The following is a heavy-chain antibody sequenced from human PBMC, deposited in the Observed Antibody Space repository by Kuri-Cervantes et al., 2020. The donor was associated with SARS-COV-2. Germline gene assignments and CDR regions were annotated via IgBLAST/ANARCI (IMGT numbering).Heavy chain of an antibody. Sequence: ESLKISCVVYDGSFSGYYWSWIRQPPGKGLEWIGSIYYSGSTYYNPSLKSRVTISVDTSKNQFSLKLSSVTAADTAVYYCARHEVLITFGGVIVSYFDYWGQGTLVTVSS. CDR3: ARHEVLITFGGVIVSYFDY. D-gene: IGHD3-16*02. CDR2: IYYSGST. J-gene: IGHJ4*02. CDR1: DGSFSGYY. V-gene: IGHV4-34*01.